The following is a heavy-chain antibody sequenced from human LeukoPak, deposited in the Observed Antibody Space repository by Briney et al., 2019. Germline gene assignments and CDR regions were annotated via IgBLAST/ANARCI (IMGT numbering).Heavy chain of an antibody. V-gene: IGHV1-24*01. Sequence: ASVKVSCKVSGYTLTELSMHWVRQAPGKGLEWMGGFDPEDGETIYAQKFQGRVTMTEDTSTDTAYMELSSLRSEDTAVYYCATDPIHYYDDVLDIWGQGTMVTVSS. D-gene: IGHD3-22*01. CDR3: ATDPIHYYDDVLDI. CDR2: FDPEDGET. J-gene: IGHJ3*02. CDR1: GYTLTELS.